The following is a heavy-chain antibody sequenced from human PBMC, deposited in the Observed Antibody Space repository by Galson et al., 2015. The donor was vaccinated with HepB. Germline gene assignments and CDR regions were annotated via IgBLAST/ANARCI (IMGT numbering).Heavy chain of an antibody. V-gene: IGHV3-7*01. CDR1: GFTFSSYW. CDR2: IKQDGSEK. D-gene: IGHD3-9*01. Sequence: SLRLSCAASGFTFSSYWMSWVRQAPGKGLEWVANIKQDGSEKYYVDSVKGRLTISRDNAKNSLYLQMNSLRAEDTAVYYCARAGDFDWLSRDYWGQGTLVTVSS. CDR3: ARAGDFDWLSRDY. J-gene: IGHJ4*02.